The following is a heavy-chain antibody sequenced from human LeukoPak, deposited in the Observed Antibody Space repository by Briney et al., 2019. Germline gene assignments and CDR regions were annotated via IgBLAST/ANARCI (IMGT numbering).Heavy chain of an antibody. CDR3: ASAGTSYGDQFFDY. CDR1: GFIFSNYG. V-gene: IGHV3-7*01. D-gene: IGHD4-17*01. Sequence: GGSLRLSCAASGFIFSNYGMNWVRQAPGKGLEWVASIKQDGSERYYVDSVKGRFTISRDNVKNSLYLQMNSLRAEDTAVYYCASAGTSYGDQFFDYWGQGTLVTVSS. J-gene: IGHJ4*02. CDR2: IKQDGSER.